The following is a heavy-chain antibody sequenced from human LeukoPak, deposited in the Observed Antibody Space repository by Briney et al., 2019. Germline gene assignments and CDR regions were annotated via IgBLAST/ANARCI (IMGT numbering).Heavy chain of an antibody. CDR3: ARYLREPYYDFWSGPSPSAAFDI. V-gene: IGHV4-59*01. J-gene: IGHJ3*02. Sequence: SETLSLTCTVSGGSISSYYWSWIRQPPGKGLAWIGYIYYSGSTNYNPSLKSRVTISVDTSKNQFSLKLSSVTAADTAVYYCARYLREPYYDFWSGPSPSAAFDIWGQGTMVTVSS. CDR1: GGSISSYY. D-gene: IGHD3-3*01. CDR2: IYYSGST.